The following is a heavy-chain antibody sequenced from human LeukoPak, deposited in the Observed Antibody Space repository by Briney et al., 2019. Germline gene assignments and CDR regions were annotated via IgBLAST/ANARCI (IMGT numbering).Heavy chain of an antibody. Sequence: GGSLRLSCAVSGFTFSSYAMSWVRHAPGKELEWVSSISSSSSSIYYADSVKGRFTISRDNAKNSLYLQMNSLRAEDTAVYYCARDPGYSSGWYSGSLSDVWGQGTTVTVSS. CDR1: GFTFSSYA. D-gene: IGHD6-19*01. V-gene: IGHV3-21*01. CDR2: ISSSSSSI. CDR3: ARDPGYSSGWYSGSLSDV. J-gene: IGHJ6*02.